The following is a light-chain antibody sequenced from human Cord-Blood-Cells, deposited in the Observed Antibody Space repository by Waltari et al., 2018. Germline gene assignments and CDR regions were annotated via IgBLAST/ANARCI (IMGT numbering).Light chain of an antibody. CDR1: SSDVGGYNY. J-gene: IGLJ2*01. Sequence: QSALTQPRSVSGSPGQSVTISCTGTSSDVGGYNYVSWYQQHPGKAPKLMIYDVSKRPSGVPDRFSGSKSGNTASRTISGLQAEDEADYYCCSYAGTDVVFGGGTKLTVL. CDR2: DVS. CDR3: CSYAGTDVV. V-gene: IGLV2-11*01.